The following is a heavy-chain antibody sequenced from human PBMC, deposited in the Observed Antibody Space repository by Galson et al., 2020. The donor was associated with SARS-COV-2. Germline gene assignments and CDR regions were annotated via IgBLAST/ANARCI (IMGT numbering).Heavy chain of an antibody. D-gene: IGHD3-10*01. J-gene: IGHJ4*02. CDR2: ISYDGSNK. Sequence: GESLKISCAASGFTFSSYAMHWVRQAPGKGLEWVAVISYDGSNKYYADSVKGRFTISRDNSKNTLYLQMNSLRAEDTAVYYCARDSFYGSGSEIDYWGQGTLVTVSS. V-gene: IGHV3-30*04. CDR1: GFTFSSYA. CDR3: ARDSFYGSGSEIDY.